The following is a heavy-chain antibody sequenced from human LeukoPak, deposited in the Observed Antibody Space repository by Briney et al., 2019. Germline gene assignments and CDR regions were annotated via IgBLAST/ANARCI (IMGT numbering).Heavy chain of an antibody. CDR1: GFTFSSYA. V-gene: IGHV3-21*01. CDR3: ARDLNSRYGDYVEGDY. D-gene: IGHD4-17*01. J-gene: IGHJ4*02. CDR2: ISSSSSYI. Sequence: PGGSLRLSCAASGFTFSSYAMNWVRQAPGKGLEWVSSISSSSSYIYYADSVKGRFTISRDNAKNSLYLQMNSLRAEDTAVYYCARDLNSRYGDYVEGDYWGQGTLVTVPS.